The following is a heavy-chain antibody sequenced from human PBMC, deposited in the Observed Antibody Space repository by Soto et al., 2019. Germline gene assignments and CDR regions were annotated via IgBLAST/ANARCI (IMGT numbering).Heavy chain of an antibody. CDR2: IYHSGST. Sequence: QLQVQESGSGLVKPSQTLSLTCAVSGGSISSDGDSWSWIRQPPGKGLEWIGYIYHSGSTYYNPSLKSRVTISVDRSKNQFSLKLSSVTAADTAVYYCARVPGLWGRATLVTVSS. CDR1: GGSISSDGDS. CDR3: ARVPGL. J-gene: IGHJ2*01. V-gene: IGHV4-30-2*01.